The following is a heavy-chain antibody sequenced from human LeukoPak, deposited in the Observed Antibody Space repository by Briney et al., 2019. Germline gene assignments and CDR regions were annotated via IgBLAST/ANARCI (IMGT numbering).Heavy chain of an antibody. D-gene: IGHD2-15*01. V-gene: IGHV4-39*01. CDR3: ATSNGKGYCSGGSCYSGWFDP. CDR2: IYYSGST. Sequence: PSETLSLTCTVSGGSISSSSYYWGWIRQPPEKGLEWIGSIYYSGSTYYNPSLKSRVTISVDTSKNQFSLKLSSVTAADTAVYYCATSNGKGYCSGGSCYSGWFDPWGQGTLVTVSS. J-gene: IGHJ5*02. CDR1: GGSISSSSYY.